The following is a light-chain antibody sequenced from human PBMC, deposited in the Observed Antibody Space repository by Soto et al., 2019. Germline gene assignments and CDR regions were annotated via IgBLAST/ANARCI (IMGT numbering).Light chain of an antibody. CDR2: DAS. J-gene: IGKJ3*01. V-gene: IGKV1-33*01. CDR3: QQFDDLPFT. Sequence: DIQMTQSPSSLSASVGDRVTITCQASHDINNYLNWYQQKPGKAPKLLIYDASNLKTGVPSRFSGSGSGTDFTFTIGNLQPEDIATYYCQQFDDLPFTFGPGTKVDIK. CDR1: HDINNY.